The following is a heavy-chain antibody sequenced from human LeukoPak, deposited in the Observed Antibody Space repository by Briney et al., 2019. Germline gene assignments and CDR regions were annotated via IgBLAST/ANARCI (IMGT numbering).Heavy chain of an antibody. CDR1: GFTFSSYN. CDR3: ARQRLQRLAMADYFDY. J-gene: IGHJ4*02. V-gene: IGHV3-7*01. Sequence: GGSLRLSCAASGFTFSSYNMSWVRQAPGKGLEWVANIKQDGSEKYYVDSVKGRFTISRDNAKNSLYLQMNSLRAEDTAVYYCARQRLQRLAMADYFDYWGQGTLVTVSS. D-gene: IGHD5-18*01. CDR2: IKQDGSEK.